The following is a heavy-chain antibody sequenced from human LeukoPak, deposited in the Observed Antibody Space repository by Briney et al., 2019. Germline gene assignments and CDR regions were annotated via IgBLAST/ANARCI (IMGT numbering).Heavy chain of an antibody. D-gene: IGHD6-13*01. CDR2: IYSGGST. Sequence: PGGSLRLSCTVSGFTVSSNYMSWVRQAPGKGLEWVSVIYSGGSTYYADSVKGRFTISRDNSKNTLYLQMNSLRAEDTAVYYCARVASSSSWYGAFDIWGQGTMVTVSS. CDR1: GFTVSSNY. V-gene: IGHV3-66*01. J-gene: IGHJ3*02. CDR3: ARVASSSSWYGAFDI.